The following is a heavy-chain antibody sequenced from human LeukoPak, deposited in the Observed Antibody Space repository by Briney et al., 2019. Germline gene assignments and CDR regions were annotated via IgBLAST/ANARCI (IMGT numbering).Heavy chain of an antibody. CDR3: ATVLYRAHYYGMDV. CDR1: GYTLTELS. V-gene: IGHV1-24*01. J-gene: IGHJ6*02. Sequence: ASVKVSCKVSGYTLTELSMHWVRQAPGKGLEWMGGFYPEDGETIYAQKFQGRVTMTEDTSTDTAYMELSSLRSEDTAVYYCATVLYRAHYYGMDVWGQGTTVTVSS. CDR2: FYPEDGET. D-gene: IGHD3-16*01.